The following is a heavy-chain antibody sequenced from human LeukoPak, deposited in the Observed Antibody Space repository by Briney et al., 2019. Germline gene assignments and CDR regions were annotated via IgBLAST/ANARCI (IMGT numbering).Heavy chain of an antibody. V-gene: IGHV4-34*01. CDR1: GGSFSRYY. J-gene: IGHJ4*03. D-gene: IGHD5-24*01. CDR2: IDHRGDT. CDR3: ARGATISETGYFDF. Sequence: PSETLSLTCAVYGGSFSRYYWSWIRQSPGKGLEWVAEIDHRGDTNYNPSVKSRVTISVDTSKNQFSLKVRSLSAADTAVYYCARGATISETGYFDFWGQGTLVTVSS.